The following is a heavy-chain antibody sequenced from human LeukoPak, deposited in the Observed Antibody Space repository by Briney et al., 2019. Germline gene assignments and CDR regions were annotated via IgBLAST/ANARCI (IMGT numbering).Heavy chain of an antibody. V-gene: IGHV4-61*02. D-gene: IGHD1-26*01. CDR3: ARAVGPTTYWGFDY. CDR1: GGSISSGSYY. CDR2: IYISGST. Sequence: SETLSLTCTLSGGSISSGSYYWSWIRQPAGTGVEWIGRIYISGSTNYNPSLKSRVTISVDTSKNQFSLKLSSVTAADTAVYYCARAVGPTTYWGFDYWGRGTLVTVSS. J-gene: IGHJ4*02.